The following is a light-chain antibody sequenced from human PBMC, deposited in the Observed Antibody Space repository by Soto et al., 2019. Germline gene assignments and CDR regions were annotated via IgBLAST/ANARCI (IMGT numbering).Light chain of an antibody. V-gene: IGKV1-5*03. CDR1: RSISSW. Sequence: DIQMTQSPSTLSASVGDRVTITCRASRSISSWLAWYQQKPGKAPKLLIYKASNLESGVPSRFSGSGSGTEFTLTISSLQPDDFATYYCQQYNSYSETFGQGTKVDIK. CDR2: KAS. J-gene: IGKJ1*01. CDR3: QQYNSYSET.